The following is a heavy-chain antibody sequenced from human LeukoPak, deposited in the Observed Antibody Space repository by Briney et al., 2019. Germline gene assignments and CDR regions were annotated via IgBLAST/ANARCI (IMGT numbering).Heavy chain of an antibody. CDR2: ISSSDSNT. CDR1: GFTLSSYE. D-gene: IGHD1-1*01. CDR3: ARDVSSSTRAFDI. J-gene: IGHJ3*02. Sequence: GGSLRLSCAASGFTLSSYEMTWVRQAPGKGLEWVSFISSSDSNTFYAASVKGRFTIFRDTAKNSLYLQMNNLRGEDTAVYYCARDVSSSTRAFDIWGQGTMVAVS. V-gene: IGHV3-48*03.